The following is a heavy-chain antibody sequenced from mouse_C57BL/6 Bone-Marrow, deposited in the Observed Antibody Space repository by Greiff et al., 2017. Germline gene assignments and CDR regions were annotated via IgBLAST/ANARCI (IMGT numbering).Heavy chain of an antibody. V-gene: IGHV2-5*01. CDR2: IWRGGST. CDR1: GFSLTSYG. CDR3: ANNWDNGSTWIAY. D-gene: IGHD1-1*01. J-gene: IGHJ3*01. Sequence: QVQLQQSGPGLVQPSQSLSITCTVSGFSLTSYGVHWVRQSPGKGLAWLGVIWRGGSTDSNAAFMSRLSITKNNSKSQVFFKMNILQANDTAIDYGANNWDNGSTWIAYWGQGTLVTGSA.